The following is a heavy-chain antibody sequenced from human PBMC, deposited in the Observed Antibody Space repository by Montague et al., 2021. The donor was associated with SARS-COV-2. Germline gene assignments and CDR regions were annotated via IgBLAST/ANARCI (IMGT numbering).Heavy chain of an antibody. Sequence: SETLSLTCAVYGGSFNDYYWTWIRQPPGKGLEWIGEINHSGSSNYNPSLKNRVSISVDKSKNQISLKLTSVTAADTATYYCARGVRVANRPDRFSYSLDVWGRGTAVIVTS. J-gene: IGHJ6*02. CDR2: INHSGSS. CDR3: ARGVRVANRPDRFSYSLDV. D-gene: IGHD3-3*01. V-gene: IGHV4-34*01. CDR1: GGSFNDYY.